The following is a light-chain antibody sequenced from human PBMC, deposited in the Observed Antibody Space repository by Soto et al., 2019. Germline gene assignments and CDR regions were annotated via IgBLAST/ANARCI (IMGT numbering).Light chain of an antibody. CDR3: QSYDSSLSGSK. CDR1: SSNIGAGYD. V-gene: IGLV1-40*01. Sequence: QSVLTQPPSVSGAPGQRVTISCTGSSSNIGAGYDVHWYQQLLGTAPKLLIYGNSNRPSGVPDRFSGSKSGTSASLAITGLQAEDEADYYCQSYDSSLSGSKFGGGTKLTVL. CDR2: GNS. J-gene: IGLJ2*01.